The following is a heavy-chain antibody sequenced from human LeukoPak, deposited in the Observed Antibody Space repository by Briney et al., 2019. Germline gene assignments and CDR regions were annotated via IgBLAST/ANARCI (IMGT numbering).Heavy chain of an antibody. J-gene: IGHJ3*01. Sequence: PSETLSLTCTVSGDSINDYYWTWIRQPPGKGLEWIGWVYHSGSTNYNPSLKSRVTISVDTSKNQFSLELSSVTAADTAVYYCARPDYLLYCSGGSCQSRLDAFDLWGQGTMVTVSS. CDR3: ARPDYLLYCSGGSCQSRLDAFDL. V-gene: IGHV4-59*08. D-gene: IGHD2-15*01. CDR2: VYHSGST. CDR1: GDSINDYY.